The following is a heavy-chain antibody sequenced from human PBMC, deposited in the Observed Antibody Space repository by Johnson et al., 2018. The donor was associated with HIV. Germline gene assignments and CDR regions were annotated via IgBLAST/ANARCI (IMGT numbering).Heavy chain of an antibody. Sequence: QVQLVESGGGVVQPGRSLRLSCAASGFTFSSYAMHWVRQAPGKGLEWVAVISYDGSNKYYADSVKGRFTISRDNSKNPLYLQMNSLRAEDTAVYYCARGTPWDAIDIWGQGTMVTVSA. V-gene: IGHV3-30-3*01. J-gene: IGHJ3*02. CDR2: ISYDGSNK. CDR3: ARGTPWDAIDI. CDR1: GFTFSSYA.